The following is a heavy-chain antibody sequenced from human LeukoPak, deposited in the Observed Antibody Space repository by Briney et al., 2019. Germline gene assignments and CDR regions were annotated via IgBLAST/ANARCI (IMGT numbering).Heavy chain of an antibody. V-gene: IGHV4-30-2*01. CDR1: GGSISSGGYS. J-gene: IGHJ4*02. CDR3: AGGPYYGSGSYSY. Sequence: SETLSLTCAVSGGSISSGGYSWSWIRRPPGKGLEWIGYIYHSGSTYYNPSLKSRVTISVDRSKNQFSLKLSSVTAADTAVYYCAGGPYYGSGSYSYWGQGTLVTVSS. CDR2: IYHSGST. D-gene: IGHD3-10*01.